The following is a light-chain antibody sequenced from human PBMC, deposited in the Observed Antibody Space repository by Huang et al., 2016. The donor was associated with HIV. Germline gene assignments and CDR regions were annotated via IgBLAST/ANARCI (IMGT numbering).Light chain of an antibody. J-gene: IGKJ1*01. CDR1: QDIKNY. Sequence: DIQMTQYPSSLSASVGDRVTITCRASQDIKNYLAWYQQKAGQVPKLLIYAASSLQSGVPSRFSGRGSGTDFTLSIISLQPEDVAIYYCQRNDSVPRTFGQGTKVDIK. V-gene: IGKV1-27*01. CDR2: AAS. CDR3: QRNDSVPRT.